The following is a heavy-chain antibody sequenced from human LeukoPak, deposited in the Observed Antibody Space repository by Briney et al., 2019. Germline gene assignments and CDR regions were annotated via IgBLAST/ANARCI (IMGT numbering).Heavy chain of an antibody. CDR1: GFTFSDYY. J-gene: IGHJ4*02. CDR2: ISGSGGST. V-gene: IGHV3-23*01. CDR3: AKGLLSPIDY. D-gene: IGHD2-21*01. Sequence: PGGSLRLSCAASGFTFSDYYMSWIRQAPGKGLEWVSAISGSGGSTYYADSVKGRFTISRDNSKNTLYLQMNSLRAEDTAVYYCAKGLLSPIDYWGQGTLVTVSS.